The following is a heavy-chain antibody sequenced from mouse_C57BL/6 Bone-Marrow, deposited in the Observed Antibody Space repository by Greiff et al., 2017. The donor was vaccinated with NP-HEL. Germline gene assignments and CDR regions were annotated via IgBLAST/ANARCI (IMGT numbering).Heavy chain of an antibody. CDR3: ARQRGAD. Sequence: EVQGVESGGDLVKPGGSLKLSCAASGFTFSSYGMSWVRQTPDKRLEWVATISSGGSYTYYPDSVTGRFTISRDNAKNTLYLKMSSLKSEDTAMYYCARQRGADWGQGTLVTVSA. V-gene: IGHV5-6*01. J-gene: IGHJ3*01. CDR2: ISSGGSYT. CDR1: GFTFSSYG.